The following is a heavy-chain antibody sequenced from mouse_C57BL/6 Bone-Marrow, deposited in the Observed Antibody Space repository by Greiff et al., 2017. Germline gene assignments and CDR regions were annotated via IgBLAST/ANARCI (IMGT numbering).Heavy chain of an antibody. CDR3: ARERDYYGSRNAMDY. CDR1: GYAFTNYL. V-gene: IGHV1-54*01. CDR2: INPGSGGT. J-gene: IGHJ4*01. Sequence: VQLQQSGAELVRPGTSVKVSCKASGYAFTNYLIEWVKQRPGPGLEWIGVINPGSGGTNYNEKFKGKATLTADKSSSTAYMQLSSLTSEDSAVYFCARERDYYGSRNAMDYWGQGTSVTVSS. D-gene: IGHD1-1*01.